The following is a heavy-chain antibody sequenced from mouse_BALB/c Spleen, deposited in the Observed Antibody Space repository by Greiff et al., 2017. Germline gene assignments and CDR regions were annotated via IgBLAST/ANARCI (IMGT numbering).Heavy chain of an antibody. CDR3: TRRVLGRGAMDY. CDR2: IDPETGGT. Sequence: QVQLQQSGAELVRPGASVTLSCKASGYTFTDYEMHWVKQTPVHGLEWIGAIDPETGGTAYNQKFKGKATLTADKSSSTAYMELRSLTSEDSAVYYCTRRVLGRGAMDYWGQGTSVTVSS. V-gene: IGHV1-15*01. J-gene: IGHJ4*01. CDR1: GYTFTDYE. D-gene: IGHD4-1*01.